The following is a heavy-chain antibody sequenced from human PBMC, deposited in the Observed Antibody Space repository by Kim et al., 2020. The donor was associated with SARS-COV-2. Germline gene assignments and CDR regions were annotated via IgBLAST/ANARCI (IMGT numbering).Heavy chain of an antibody. Sequence: TYYADSVKGRFTISRDNSKNTLYLQMNRLRAEDTAVYYCAKVGIAAASCYWGQGTLVTVSS. CDR2: T. J-gene: IGHJ4*02. CDR3: AKVGIAAASCY. V-gene: IGHV3-23*01. D-gene: IGHD6-13*01.